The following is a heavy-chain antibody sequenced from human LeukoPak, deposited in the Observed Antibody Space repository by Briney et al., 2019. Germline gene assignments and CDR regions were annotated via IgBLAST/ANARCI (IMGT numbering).Heavy chain of an antibody. Sequence: GESLKISCKGSGYSFSSYWIGWVRQMPGKGLDWMGIIYAGDSDTRYSPSFQGQVTISVDKSISTAHLQWSSLKASDPAMYYCARQYGSGYGMDVWGQGTTITVSS. CDR3: ARQYGSGYGMDV. CDR1: GYSFSSYW. D-gene: IGHD3-10*01. CDR2: IYAGDSDT. J-gene: IGHJ6*02. V-gene: IGHV5-51*01.